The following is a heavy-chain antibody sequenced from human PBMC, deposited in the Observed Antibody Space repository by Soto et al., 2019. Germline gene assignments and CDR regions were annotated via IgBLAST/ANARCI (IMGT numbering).Heavy chain of an antibody. V-gene: IGHV3-23*01. Sequence: HPGGSLRLSCAASEFTFSSDHMSWVRQAPGKGLEWVSAISGSGGSTYYADSVKGRFTISRDNSKNTLYLQMNSLRAEDTAVYYCANSKGPIWYYDSSGSDYYYYGMDVWGQGTTVTVSS. CDR3: ANSKGPIWYYDSSGSDYYYYGMDV. CDR1: EFTFSSDH. CDR2: ISGSGGST. J-gene: IGHJ6*02. D-gene: IGHD3-22*01.